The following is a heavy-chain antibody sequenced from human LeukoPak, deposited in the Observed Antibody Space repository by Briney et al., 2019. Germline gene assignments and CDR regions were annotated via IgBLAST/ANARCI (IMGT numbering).Heavy chain of an antibody. CDR3: ARVVPAYCGGDCDAFDI. V-gene: IGHV3-33*01. CDR2: IWYDGSNK. J-gene: IGHJ3*02. D-gene: IGHD2-21*02. CDR1: GFTFSSYG. Sequence: PGGSLRLSCAASGFTFSSYGMHWVRQAPGKGLEWVAVIWYDGSNKYYADSVKGRFTISRDDSKNTLYLQMNSLRAEDTAVYYFARVVPAYCGGDCDAFDIWGQGTMVTVSS.